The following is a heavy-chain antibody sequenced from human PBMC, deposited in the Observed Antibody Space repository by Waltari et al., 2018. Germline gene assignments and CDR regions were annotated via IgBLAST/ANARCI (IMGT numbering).Heavy chain of an antibody. CDR1: GFTFNAYA. CDR3: SKDDRGYYKSSDD. CDR2: VSGSGSNT. D-gene: IGHD3-22*01. J-gene: IGHJ4*02. V-gene: IGHV3-23*04. Sequence: EVQLVESGGGLVQPGGSLRLSCAASGFTFNAYAMNWVRQAPGKGLELVSSVSGSGSNTYYVDSVKGRFTISRDNSKDTLFLQMNSLTAEDTAIYYCSKDDRGYYKSSDDWGQGTLVTVSS.